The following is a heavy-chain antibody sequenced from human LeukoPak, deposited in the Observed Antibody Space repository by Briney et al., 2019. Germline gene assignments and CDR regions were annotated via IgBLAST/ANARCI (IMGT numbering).Heavy chain of an antibody. V-gene: IGHV3-48*02. D-gene: IGHD2-8*02. J-gene: IGHJ4*02. CDR3: AKDTDFDY. CDR1: GFTFSSYS. Sequence: PGGSLRLSCAASGFTFSSYSMIWVRQAPGKGLEWVSYISDSSHAIYHADSVKGRFTISRDNAKDSLYLQMNSLRDEDTAVYYCAKDTDFDYWGQGTLVTVSS. CDR2: ISDSSHAI.